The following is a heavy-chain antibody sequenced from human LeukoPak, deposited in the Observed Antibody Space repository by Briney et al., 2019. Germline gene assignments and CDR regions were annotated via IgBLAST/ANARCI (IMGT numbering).Heavy chain of an antibody. J-gene: IGHJ4*02. V-gene: IGHV3-74*01. CDR2: INPDGSST. CDR3: ARAQDGNYGRFEY. CDR1: GFTFSSYW. D-gene: IGHD1-7*01. Sequence: PGGSLRLSCAASGFTFSSYWMHWVRQAPGKGLVWVSRINPDGSSTSYADSVKGRLTISRDNAKNTLYLQMNSLSAEDTAVYYCARAQDGNYGRFEYWGQGTLVTVSS.